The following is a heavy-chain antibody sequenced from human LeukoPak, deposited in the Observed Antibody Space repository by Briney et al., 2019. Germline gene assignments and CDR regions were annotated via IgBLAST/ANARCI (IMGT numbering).Heavy chain of an antibody. CDR3: TTDSLRIFADNWFDP. V-gene: IGHV3-15*01. CDR1: GFTFSNAW. Sequence: GGSLRLSCAASGFTFSNAWMSWVRQAPGKGLEWVGRIKSKTDGGTTDYAAPVKGRFTISRDDPKNTLYLQMNSLKTEDTAVYYCTTDSLRIFADNWFDPWGQGRLVTVSS. D-gene: IGHD3-3*01. CDR2: IKSKTDGGTT. J-gene: IGHJ5*02.